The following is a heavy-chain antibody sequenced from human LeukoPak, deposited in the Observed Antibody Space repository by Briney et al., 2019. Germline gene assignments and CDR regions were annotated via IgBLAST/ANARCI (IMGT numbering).Heavy chain of an antibody. CDR2: IFYSGST. V-gene: IGHV4-39*01. Sequence: TSETLSLTCTVSGGSISSSSFYWDWIRQPPGKGLEWIGTIFYSGSTYYNPSLKSRITISVDTSKNQFSLKLSSVTAADTAVYYCARHSRSGYSDYESAFDIWGQGTMVIVSS. CDR1: GGSISSSSFY. CDR3: ARHSRSGYSDYESAFDI. J-gene: IGHJ3*02. D-gene: IGHD5-12*01.